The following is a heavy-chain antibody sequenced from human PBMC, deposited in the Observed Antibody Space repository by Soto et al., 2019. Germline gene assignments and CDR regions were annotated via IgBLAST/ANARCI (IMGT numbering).Heavy chain of an antibody. J-gene: IGHJ4*02. Sequence: GGSLRLSXVGSGFAFSNYGMHWVRQPPGKGLEWVALISDDGDKRYYADSVRGRLIISRDNSKDTLYLQMNSLGPDDTAVYFCAKARVRIVGANSFDYWGQGTPVTVSS. D-gene: IGHD1-26*01. CDR1: GFAFSNYG. CDR3: AKARVRIVGANSFDY. CDR2: ISDDGDKR. V-gene: IGHV3-30*18.